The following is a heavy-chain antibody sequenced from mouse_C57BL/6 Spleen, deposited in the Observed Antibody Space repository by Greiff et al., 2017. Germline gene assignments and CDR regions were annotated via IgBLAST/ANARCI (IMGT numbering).Heavy chain of an antibody. J-gene: IGHJ3*01. CDR3: ARSGGSSYWFAY. Sequence: VQLQQPGAELVKPGASVKLSCKASGYTFTSYWMHWVKQRPGQGLEWIGMIHPNSGSTNYTEKFKSKATLTVDKSSSTAYMQLSSLTSEDSAVYYCARSGGSSYWFAYWGQGTLVTVSA. CDR1: GYTFTSYW. V-gene: IGHV1-64*01. CDR2: IHPNSGST. D-gene: IGHD1-1*01.